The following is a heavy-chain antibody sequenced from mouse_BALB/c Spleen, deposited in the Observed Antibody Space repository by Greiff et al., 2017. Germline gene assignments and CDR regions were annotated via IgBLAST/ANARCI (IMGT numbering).Heavy chain of an antibody. Sequence: EVKLMESGGGLVKPGGSLKLSCAASGFTFSDYYMYWVRQTPEKRLEWVATISDGGSYTYYPDSVKGRFTISRDNAKNNLYLQMSSLKSEDTAMYYCARGILSNAMDYWGQGTSVTVSS. CDR3: ARGILSNAMDY. J-gene: IGHJ4*01. CDR2: ISDGGSYT. CDR1: GFTFSDYY. V-gene: IGHV5-4*02. D-gene: IGHD1-1*02.